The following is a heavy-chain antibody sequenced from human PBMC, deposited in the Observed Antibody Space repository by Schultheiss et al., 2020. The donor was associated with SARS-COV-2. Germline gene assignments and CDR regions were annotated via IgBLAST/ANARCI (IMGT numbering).Heavy chain of an antibody. Sequence: SVKVSCKATGYTFTDYYIHWVRQAPGQGLEWMGWIIPIFGTANYAQKFQGRVTITADESTSTAYMELSSLRSEDTAVYYCAREPRVGPNYGMDVWGQGTTVTVSS. D-gene: IGHD1-26*01. CDR2: IIPIFGTA. CDR3: AREPRVGPNYGMDV. J-gene: IGHJ6*02. CDR1: GYTFTDYY. V-gene: IGHV1-69*13.